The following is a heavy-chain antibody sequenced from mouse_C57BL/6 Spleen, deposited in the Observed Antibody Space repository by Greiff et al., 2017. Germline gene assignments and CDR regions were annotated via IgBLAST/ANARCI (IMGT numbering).Heavy chain of an antibody. CDR1: GFTFSSYA. J-gene: IGHJ3*01. Sequence: EVKLVESGGGLVKPGGSLKLSCAASGFTFSSYAMSWVRQTPEKRLEWVATISDGGSYTYYPDNVKGRFTISSDNAKNNLYLQMSHLKSEDTAMYYCARDEGDSWFAYWGQGTLVTVSA. D-gene: IGHD3-3*01. CDR3: ARDEGDSWFAY. CDR2: ISDGGSYT. V-gene: IGHV5-4*01.